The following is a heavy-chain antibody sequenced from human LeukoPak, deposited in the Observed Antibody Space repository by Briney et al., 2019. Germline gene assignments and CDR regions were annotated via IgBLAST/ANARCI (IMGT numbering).Heavy chain of an antibody. CDR1: GFTFTTYS. CDR2: ISGDSRWI. J-gene: IGHJ4*02. Sequence: GGSLRLSWAASGFTFTTYSMNWVRQAPGKGLEWVSSISGDSRWIYYADSVKGRFTVFRDSAKNSLYLQMNSLRADDTAVYYCARAYTNGDYFDYCGQGTLVTVSS. D-gene: IGHD4-17*01. CDR3: ARAYTNGDYFDY. V-gene: IGHV3-21*01.